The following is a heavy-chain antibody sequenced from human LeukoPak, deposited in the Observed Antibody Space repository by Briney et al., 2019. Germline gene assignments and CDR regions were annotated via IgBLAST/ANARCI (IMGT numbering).Heavy chain of an antibody. V-gene: IGHV3-30*18. D-gene: IGHD6-19*01. CDR1: GFTFSSYG. J-gene: IGHJ5*02. Sequence: AGGSLRLSCAASGFTFSSYGMHWVRQAPGKGLEWVAVISYDGSNKYYADSVKGRFTISRDNSKNTLYLQMNSLRAEDTAVYYCAKVKQWLVPWFDPWGQGTLVTVSS. CDR3: AKVKQWLVPWFDP. CDR2: ISYDGSNK.